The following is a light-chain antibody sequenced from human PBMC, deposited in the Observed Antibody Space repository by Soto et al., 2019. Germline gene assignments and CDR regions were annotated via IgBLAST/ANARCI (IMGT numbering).Light chain of an antibody. CDR3: SSFTTSVARV. J-gene: IGLJ2*01. CDR2: DVS. CDR1: NSDIGASTS. V-gene: IGLV2-14*03. Sequence: QSVLTQPASVSGSPGKSITISCTGTNSDIGASTSVSWYQQHPGIAPLLMLYDVSYRPSGISSRFSASKSGNTASLTSSGLQAADEADYYCSSFTTSVARVFGGGANLTVL.